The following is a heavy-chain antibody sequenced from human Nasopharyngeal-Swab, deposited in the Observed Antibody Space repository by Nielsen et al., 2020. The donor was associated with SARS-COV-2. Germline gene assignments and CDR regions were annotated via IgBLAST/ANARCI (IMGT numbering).Heavy chain of an antibody. V-gene: IGHV1-69*06. Sequence: SVKVSCKASGDTFSSSAITWVRQAPGQGLEWMGGIMPMFGTADYAQKFQGRVTITADRSTSTAYMEMNSLRSEDTAVYYCARAHPRSCTDGVCFRSQVYNWFDPWGQGTLVTVSS. CDR2: IMPMFGTA. CDR1: GDTFSSSA. CDR3: ARAHPRSCTDGVCFRSQVYNWFDP. J-gene: IGHJ5*02. D-gene: IGHD2-8*01.